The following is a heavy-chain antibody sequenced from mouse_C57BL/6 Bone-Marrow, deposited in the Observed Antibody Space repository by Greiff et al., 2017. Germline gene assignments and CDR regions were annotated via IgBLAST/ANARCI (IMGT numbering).Heavy chain of an antibody. J-gene: IGHJ2*01. CDR2: IYPYNGVS. Sequence: EVHLVESGPELVKPGASVKISCKASGYSFTGYYMHWVKQSHGNILDWIGYIYPYNGVSSYNQKFKGKATLTVDKSSSTAYMELRSLTSEDSAVYYCARSRGYYGSRGDFDYWGQGTTLTVSS. V-gene: IGHV1-31*01. CDR3: ARSRGYYGSRGDFDY. CDR1: GYSFTGYY. D-gene: IGHD1-1*01.